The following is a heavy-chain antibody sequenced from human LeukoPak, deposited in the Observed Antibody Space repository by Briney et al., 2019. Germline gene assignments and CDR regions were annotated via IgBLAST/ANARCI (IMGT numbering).Heavy chain of an antibody. J-gene: IGHJ6*02. CDR2: ISSSGSTK. Sequence: GGSLRLSCAASGFTFSSYEMNWVRQAPGKGLEWVSYISSSGSTKYYADSVKGRFTISRDNAKNSLYLQMNSLRAEDTAVYYCARAVGTWIQLWSPNYYYGMDVWGQGTTVTVSS. D-gene: IGHD5-18*01. V-gene: IGHV3-48*03. CDR1: GFTFSSYE. CDR3: ARAVGTWIQLWSPNYYYGMDV.